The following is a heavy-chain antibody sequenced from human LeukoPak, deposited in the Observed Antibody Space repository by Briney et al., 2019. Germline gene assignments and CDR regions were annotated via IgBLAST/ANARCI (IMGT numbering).Heavy chain of an antibody. Sequence: SETLSLTCTVSGGSISSSSYYWGWIRQPPGKGLEWIGSIYYSGSTYYDPSLKSRVTISVDTSKNQFSLKLSSVTAADTAVYYCASGQWLENFDYWGQGTLVTVSS. CDR1: GGSISSSSYY. V-gene: IGHV4-39*07. CDR2: IYYSGST. J-gene: IGHJ4*02. CDR3: ASGQWLENFDY. D-gene: IGHD6-19*01.